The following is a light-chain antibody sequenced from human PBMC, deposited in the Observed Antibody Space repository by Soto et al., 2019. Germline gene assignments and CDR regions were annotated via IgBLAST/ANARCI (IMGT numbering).Light chain of an antibody. J-gene: IGKJ1*01. CDR2: GTS. CDR1: QSVSSSY. Sequence: EIVLTQSPGTLSLSPGERATLSCRASQSVSSSYLAWYQQKPGQAPRLLIYGTSSRATGIPDRFSGSGSGTDFTLTISRLEPEDFAVYYCQLFSAFGQGTKEEIK. CDR3: QLFSA. V-gene: IGKV3-20*01.